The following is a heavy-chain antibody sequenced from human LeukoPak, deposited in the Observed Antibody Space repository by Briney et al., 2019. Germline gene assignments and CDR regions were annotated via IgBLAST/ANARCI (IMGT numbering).Heavy chain of an antibody. D-gene: IGHD4-17*01. J-gene: IGHJ6*03. CDR2: ISGSGGST. CDR3: VKGLNGDYYYYYMDV. V-gene: IGHV3-23*01. Sequence: GGTLRLSCAASGFTFSSYGMSWVRQAPGKGLEWVSAISGSGGSTYYADSVKGRFTISRDNSKNTLYLQMNSLRAEDTAVYYCVKGLNGDYYYYYMDVWGKGTTVTISS. CDR1: GFTFSSYG.